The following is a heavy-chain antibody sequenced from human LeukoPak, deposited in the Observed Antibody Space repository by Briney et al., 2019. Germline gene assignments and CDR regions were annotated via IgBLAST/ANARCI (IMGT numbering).Heavy chain of an antibody. J-gene: IGHJ4*02. CDR1: GFSFSVFW. CDR2: IKTDGSIT. CDR3: ARDPSYSENLDY. V-gene: IGHV3-74*01. Sequence: GGSLRLSCAASGFSFSVFWMHWVRQAPGKGPVWVSRIKTDGSITNYADSVKGRFTISRDNAKNTLYLQMNSLRAEDTAVYYCARDPSYSENLDYWGQGTLVTVSS. D-gene: IGHD1-26*01.